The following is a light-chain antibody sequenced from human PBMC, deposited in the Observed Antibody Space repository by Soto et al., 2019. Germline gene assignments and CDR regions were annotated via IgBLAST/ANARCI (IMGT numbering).Light chain of an antibody. V-gene: IGKV3D-20*02. J-gene: IGKJ5*01. Sequence: EIVLTQSPGNLSLSPGERATLSCRASQSVSSSYLAWYQQKPGQAPRLLIYGASSRATGIPARFSGSGSGTDFTLTISSLEPEDFALYYCQQRSNWPITFGQGTRLENK. CDR2: GAS. CDR3: QQRSNWPIT. CDR1: QSVSSSY.